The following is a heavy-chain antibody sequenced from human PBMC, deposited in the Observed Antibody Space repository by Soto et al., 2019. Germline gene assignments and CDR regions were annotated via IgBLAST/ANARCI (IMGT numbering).Heavy chain of an antibody. CDR2: IDPSDSYT. D-gene: IGHD1-26*01. Sequence: GESLKFPCKGSGYSFTTYWISWVPQMPGKGLEWMGRIDPSDSYTNYSPSFQGHVTISADKSISTAYLQWSSLKASDTAMYYCASLFIVGATNLFDPWGQGTLVTVSS. V-gene: IGHV5-10-1*01. CDR3: ASLFIVGATNLFDP. CDR1: GYSFTTYW. J-gene: IGHJ5*02.